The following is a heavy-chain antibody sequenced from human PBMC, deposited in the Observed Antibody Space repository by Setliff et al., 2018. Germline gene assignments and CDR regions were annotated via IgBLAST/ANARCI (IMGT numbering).Heavy chain of an antibody. Sequence: GGSLRLSCAASGFTFTNYIIHWVRQAPGKGLEWVAVMSLDETNKYYADSVGGRFTISRDNAKNSLYLQMNSLRAEDTAVYYCARGGEWLVPHAFDIWGQGTMVTVSS. J-gene: IGHJ3*02. CDR2: MSLDETNK. CDR3: ARGGEWLVPHAFDI. CDR1: GFTFTNYI. V-gene: IGHV3-30-3*01. D-gene: IGHD6-19*01.